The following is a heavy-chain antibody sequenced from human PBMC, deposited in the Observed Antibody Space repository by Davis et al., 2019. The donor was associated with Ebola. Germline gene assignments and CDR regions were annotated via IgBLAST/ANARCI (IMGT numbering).Heavy chain of an antibody. D-gene: IGHD1-26*01. Sequence: MPSETLSLTCTVSGGSISNYYWSWIRQPAGKGLEWIGRMYTSGSTNYNPSLKSRVTMSVDTSKNYFSLKLSSVTAADTAVYYCARVRHRSLGAFDIWGQGTMVTVSS. V-gene: IGHV4-4*07. CDR3: ARVRHRSLGAFDI. CDR1: GGSISNYY. J-gene: IGHJ3*02. CDR2: MYTSGST.